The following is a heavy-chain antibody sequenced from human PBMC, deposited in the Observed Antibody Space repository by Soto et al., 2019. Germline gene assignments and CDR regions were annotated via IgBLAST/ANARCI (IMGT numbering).Heavy chain of an antibody. J-gene: IGHJ5*02. CDR3: ARGFRNGYYDFWSGYWYFDP. V-gene: IGHV4-59*01. CDR2: IYYSGST. Sequence: PSETLSLTCTVSGGSISSYYWSWIRQPPGKGLEWIGYIYYSGSTNCNPSLKSRVTISVDTSKNQFSLKLSSVTAADTAVYYCARGFRNGYYDFWSGYWYFDPWGQGTLVTVSS. CDR1: GGSISSYY. D-gene: IGHD3-3*01.